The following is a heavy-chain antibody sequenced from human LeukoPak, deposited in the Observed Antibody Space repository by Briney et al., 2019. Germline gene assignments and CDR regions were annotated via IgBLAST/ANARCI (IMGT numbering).Heavy chain of an antibody. D-gene: IGHD6-6*01. V-gene: IGHV4-61*02. J-gene: IGHJ6*03. CDR2: IYTSGST. CDR1: GGSISSGSYY. CDR3: ARGRSGGTRRYYYMDV. Sequence: SETLSLTCTVSGGSISSGSYYWSWIRQPAGKGLEWIGRIYTSGSTNYNPSLKSRVTISVDTSKNQFSLKLSSVTAADTAVYYCARGRSGGTRRYYYMDVWGKGTTVTVSS.